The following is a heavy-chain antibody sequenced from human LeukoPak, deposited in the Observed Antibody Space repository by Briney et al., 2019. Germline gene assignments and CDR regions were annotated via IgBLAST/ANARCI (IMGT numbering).Heavy chain of an antibody. CDR1: GGSISSYY. V-gene: IGHV4-4*07. J-gene: IGHJ4*02. CDR3: ARGTYDILTGYFSFDY. CDR2: IYTSGST. D-gene: IGHD3-9*01. Sequence: SETLSLTCTVSGGSISSYYWSWIRQPAGKGLEWIGRIYTSGSTNYNPSLKSRVTMSVDTSKNQFSLKLSSVTAADTAVYYCARGTYDILTGYFSFDYWGQGTLVTVSS.